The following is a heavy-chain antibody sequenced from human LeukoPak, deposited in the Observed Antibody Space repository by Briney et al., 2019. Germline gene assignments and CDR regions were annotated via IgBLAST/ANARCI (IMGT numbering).Heavy chain of an antibody. CDR3: ARGSGDAFDI. CDR2: IWYDGGNK. J-gene: IGHJ3*02. Sequence: PGRSLRLSCAASGFTFGNYNMHWVRQAPGKGLEWVAVIWYDGGNKYYADSVKGRFTFSRDNSKNTLYLQMNGLRAEDTAVYYCARGSGDAFDIWGQGTMVTVSS. CDR1: GFTFGNYN. V-gene: IGHV3-33*01.